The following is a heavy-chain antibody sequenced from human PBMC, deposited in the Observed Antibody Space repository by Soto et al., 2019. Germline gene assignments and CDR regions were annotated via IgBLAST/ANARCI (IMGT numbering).Heavy chain of an antibody. CDR2: VSGSGGTT. J-gene: IGHJ5*02. CDR1: EFSFSSSA. D-gene: IGHD6-19*01. V-gene: IGHV3-23*01. CDR3: ERCTVDTIVTSGWCHYLDP. Sequence: EVQLLDSGGGLVQPGGSLRLSCAASEFSFSSSAMSWVRQAPKKGMEWVSAVSGSGGTTYYADSVRGRFTISRDNSKNTLYLQMNCLRAEDTAIYFCERCTVDTIVTSGWCHYLDPWRQGTLVTVSS.